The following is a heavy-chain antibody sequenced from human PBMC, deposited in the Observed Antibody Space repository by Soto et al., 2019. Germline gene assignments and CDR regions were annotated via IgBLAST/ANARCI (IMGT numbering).Heavy chain of an antibody. V-gene: IGHV3-33*01. CDR1: GFIFSNFG. CDR3: ARDDIPGIAVATYGLDV. D-gene: IGHD6-19*01. Sequence: GGSLRLSCAASGFIFSNFGMHWVRQAPGKGLEWVAVIWYDGSNEYYADSVKGRFTISKDNSKNTLYLQMNSLRAEDTAVYYCARDDIPGIAVATYGLDVWGQGTTVTVSS. J-gene: IGHJ6*02. CDR2: IWYDGSNE.